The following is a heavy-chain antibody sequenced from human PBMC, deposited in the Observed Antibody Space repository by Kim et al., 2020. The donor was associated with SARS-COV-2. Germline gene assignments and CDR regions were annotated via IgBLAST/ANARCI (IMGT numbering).Heavy chain of an antibody. Sequence: NYAQKCQGRVTITADESTSTAYMELSSLRSEDTAVYYCARHSSSHDAFDIWGQGTMVTVSS. J-gene: IGHJ3*02. V-gene: IGHV1-69*01. D-gene: IGHD6-13*01. CDR3: ARHSSSHDAFDI.